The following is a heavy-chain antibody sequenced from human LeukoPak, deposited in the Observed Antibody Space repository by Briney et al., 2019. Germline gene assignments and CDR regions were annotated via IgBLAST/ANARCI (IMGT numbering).Heavy chain of an antibody. J-gene: IGHJ5*02. CDR1: GFTLSSYE. Sequence: GESLKISCAASGFTLSSYEMNWVRQAPGKGLEWVSYINSDSSRMDYANSVKGRFTISRDNARNSLYLQMNSLTGEDTAVYYCARELQGSGFDPWGQGTLVTASS. V-gene: IGHV3-48*03. CDR2: INSDSSRM. CDR3: ARELQGSGFDP. D-gene: IGHD6-19*01.